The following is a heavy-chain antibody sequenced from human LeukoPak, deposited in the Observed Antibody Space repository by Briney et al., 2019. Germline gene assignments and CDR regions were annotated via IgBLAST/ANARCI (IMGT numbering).Heavy chain of an antibody. D-gene: IGHD2-2*01. V-gene: IGHV4-59*01. J-gene: IGHJ3*02. CDR3: ARHSDCSSTSCYPFDI. Sequence: SETLSLTCTVSGGSISSYYWSWIRQPPGKGLEWIGHIYNSGSTSYNPSLNSRVTISLDTSKNQFSLKLSSVTAADTAVYYCARHSDCSSTSCYPFDIWGQGTMVTVSS. CDR1: GGSISSYY. CDR2: IYNSGST.